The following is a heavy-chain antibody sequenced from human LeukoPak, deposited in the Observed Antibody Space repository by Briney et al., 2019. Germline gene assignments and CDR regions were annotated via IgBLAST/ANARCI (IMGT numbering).Heavy chain of an antibody. V-gene: IGHV4-31*03. CDR2: IFYSGST. J-gene: IGHJ4*02. Sequence: PSQTLSLTCTVSGASISSGGYYWSWIRQHPGKGLEWIGYIFYSGSTYYNPSLKSRVTMSVDTSKNQFSLKLSSVTAADTAVYHCARVSGYGFDYWGQGTLVTVSS. D-gene: IGHD5-12*01. CDR1: GASISSGGYY. CDR3: ARVSGYGFDY.